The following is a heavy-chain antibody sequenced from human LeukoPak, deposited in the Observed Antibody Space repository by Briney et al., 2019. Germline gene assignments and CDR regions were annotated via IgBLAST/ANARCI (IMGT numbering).Heavy chain of an antibody. J-gene: IGHJ4*02. Sequence: GGSLRLSCAASGFTFSSYGMHWVRQAPGKGLEWVAFIRYDGTNKYYADSMKGRFTISRDNSENTLYLQMSSLRAEDTAMYYCAKDNYYGDFELTTILGLDWGQGTLVTVSS. CDR1: GFTFSSYG. V-gene: IGHV3-30*02. CDR2: IRYDGTNK. CDR3: AKDNYYGDFELTTILGLD. D-gene: IGHD4-17*01.